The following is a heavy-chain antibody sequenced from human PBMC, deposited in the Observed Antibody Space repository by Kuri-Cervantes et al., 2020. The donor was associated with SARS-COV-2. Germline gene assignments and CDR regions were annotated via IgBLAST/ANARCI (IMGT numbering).Heavy chain of an antibody. CDR3: ARGGSNYYGMDV. J-gene: IGHJ6*02. V-gene: IGHV3-30-3*01. D-gene: IGHD4-11*01. CDR2: ISYDGSNK. Sequence: GGSLRLSCAASGFTFSSYAMHWVRQAPGKGLEWVAVISYDGSNKYYADSVKGRFTISRDNSKNTLYLQMNSLRAEDTAVYHCARGGSNYYGMDVWGQGTTVTVSS. CDR1: GFTFSSYA.